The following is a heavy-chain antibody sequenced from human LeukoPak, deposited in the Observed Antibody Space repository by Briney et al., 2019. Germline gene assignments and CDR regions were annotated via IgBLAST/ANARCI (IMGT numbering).Heavy chain of an antibody. CDR3: ARDSENNPYYYYYMDV. J-gene: IGHJ6*03. CDR2: ISYEGTNK. V-gene: IGHV3-30-3*01. D-gene: IGHD1-14*01. CDR1: GFTFCSYW. Sequence: GSLRLSCAASGFTFCSYWMSWVGQAPGKGLEGVAVISYEGTNKYYADSVKGRFSISRDNSKNTLYLQVNSLRAEDTAVYYCARDSENNPYYYYYMDVWGKGTTVTVSS.